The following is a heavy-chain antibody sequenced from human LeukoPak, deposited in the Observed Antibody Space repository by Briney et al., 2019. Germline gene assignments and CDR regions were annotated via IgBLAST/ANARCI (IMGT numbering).Heavy chain of an antibody. J-gene: IGHJ4*02. D-gene: IGHD1-26*01. Sequence: SQTLSLTCAISGDSVSSNSSAWNWIRQSPSRGLEWLGRTYYRSKWYNDYALSVKSRITINPDTSKNQFSLQLNSVTAADTAVYYCARRMFSGNYHPFDYWGQGTLVTVSS. CDR2: TYYRSKWYN. V-gene: IGHV6-1*01. CDR3: ARRMFSGNYHPFDY. CDR1: GDSVSSNSSA.